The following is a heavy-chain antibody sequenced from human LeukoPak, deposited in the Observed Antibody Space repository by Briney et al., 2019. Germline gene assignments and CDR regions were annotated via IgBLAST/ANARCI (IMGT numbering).Heavy chain of an antibody. CDR2: ISYDGSNK. Sequence: PGGSLRLSCEASGFTFSSYGMHWVRQAPGKGLEWVAVISYDGSNKYYADSVKGRFTISRDNSKNTLYLQMNSLRADDTALYYCAKVRVRYVVYYMDVWGKGTTVSVSS. CDR3: AKVRVRYVVYYMDV. J-gene: IGHJ6*03. D-gene: IGHD3-16*01. V-gene: IGHV3-30*18. CDR1: GFTFSSYG.